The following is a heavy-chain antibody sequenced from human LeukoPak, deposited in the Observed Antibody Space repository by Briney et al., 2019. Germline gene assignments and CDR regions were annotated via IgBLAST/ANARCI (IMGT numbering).Heavy chain of an antibody. V-gene: IGHV4-31*02. CDR2: IYYSGNT. D-gene: IGHD3-10*01. CDR3: ARVARPIIMVREVIYYHYYMDV. CDR1: GFAITDHH. J-gene: IGHJ6*03. Sequence: LRLSCAASGFAITDHHMDWVRQHPGKGLEWIGYIYYSGNTYYNPSLKSRLTISLDTSKNQFSLKLSSVTAADTAVYYCARVARPIIMVREVIYYHYYMDVWGKGTTVTVSS.